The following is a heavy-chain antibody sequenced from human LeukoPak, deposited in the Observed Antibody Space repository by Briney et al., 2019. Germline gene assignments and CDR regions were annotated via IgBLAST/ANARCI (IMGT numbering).Heavy chain of an antibody. Sequence: GESLKISCKGSGYSFTSYWIGWVRQMPGKGLEWMGIIYPGDSDTRYSPSFQGQVTISADKSISTAYLQWRSLKASDTAMYYCARQGFRTTVTPYNFASGGRGPLVTVSS. D-gene: IGHD4-17*01. V-gene: IGHV5-51*01. CDR2: IYPGDSDT. CDR1: GYSFTSYW. CDR3: ARQGFRTTVTPYNFAS. J-gene: IGHJ4*02.